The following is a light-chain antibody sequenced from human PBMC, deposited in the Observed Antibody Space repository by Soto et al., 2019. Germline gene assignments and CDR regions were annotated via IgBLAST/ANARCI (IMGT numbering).Light chain of an antibody. CDR2: GNI. CDR3: QSYDSSLSGVV. J-gene: IGLJ2*01. Sequence: QSALTQPPSVSGAPGQRVTISCTGSSSNIGSGYEVHWYQQLRGTAPKLLIYGNIYRPSGVPDRFSGSKSDTSVSLAITGLQAEDEADYHCQSYDSSLSGVVFGGGTKLTVL. V-gene: IGLV1-40*01. CDR1: SSNIGSGYE.